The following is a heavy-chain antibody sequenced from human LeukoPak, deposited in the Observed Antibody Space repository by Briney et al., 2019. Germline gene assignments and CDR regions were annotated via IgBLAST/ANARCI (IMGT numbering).Heavy chain of an antibody. CDR1: GFTFGDYA. D-gene: IGHD4-17*01. J-gene: IGHJ4*02. V-gene: IGHV3-49*04. CDR2: IRSKAYGGTT. CDR3: TRDPYGDYRFGY. Sequence: GGSLRLSCTASGFTFGDYAMSWVRQAPGKGLEWVGFIRSKAYGGTTEYAASVKGRFTISRDDSKSIAYLQMNSLKTEDTAVYYCTRDPYGDYRFGYWGQGTLVTVSS.